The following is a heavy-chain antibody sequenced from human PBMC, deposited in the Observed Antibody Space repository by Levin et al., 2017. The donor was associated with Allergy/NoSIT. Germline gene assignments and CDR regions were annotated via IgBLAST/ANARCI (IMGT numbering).Heavy chain of an antibody. D-gene: IGHD6-6*01. J-gene: IGHJ4*02. Sequence: PGGSLRLSFAASGFTFSSYSMNWVRQAPGKGLEWVSSISSSSSYIYYADSVKGRFTISRDNAKNSLYLQMNSLRAEDTAVYYCARVSSSSSVDFDYWGQGTLVTVSS. CDR2: ISSSSSYI. V-gene: IGHV3-21*01. CDR1: GFTFSSYS. CDR3: ARVSSSSSVDFDY.